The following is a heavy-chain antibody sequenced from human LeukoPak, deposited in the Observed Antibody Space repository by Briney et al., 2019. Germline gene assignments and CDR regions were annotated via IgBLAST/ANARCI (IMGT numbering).Heavy chain of an antibody. CDR3: AKDRRVGSTTSCDYDY. Sequence: GGSPRLSCAASGFIFRSYAMSWVRQAPGKGLEWVSVISGGSTYYADSVKGRFTISRDNSKNTLYLQMNSLRADDTALYYCAKDRRVGSTTSCDYDYWGQGTLVTVSS. D-gene: IGHD2-2*01. CDR2: ISGGST. J-gene: IGHJ4*02. V-gene: IGHV3-23*01. CDR1: GFIFRSYA.